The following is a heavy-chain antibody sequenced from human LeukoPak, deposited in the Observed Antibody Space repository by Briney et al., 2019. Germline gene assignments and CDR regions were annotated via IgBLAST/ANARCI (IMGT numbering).Heavy chain of an antibody. J-gene: IGHJ6*03. CDR2: IIPIFATS. V-gene: IGHV1-69*13. CDR3: ARGAAAYYYYYYMDV. CDR1: GGTFSSYS. Sequence: ASVKVSCKASGGTFSSYSITWVRQAPGQGLEWMGGIIPIFATSNYAQKFQGRVTIIADESTSTAYMELSSLTSEDTAVYYCARGAAAYYYYYYMDVWGKGTTVTVSS. D-gene: IGHD2-15*01.